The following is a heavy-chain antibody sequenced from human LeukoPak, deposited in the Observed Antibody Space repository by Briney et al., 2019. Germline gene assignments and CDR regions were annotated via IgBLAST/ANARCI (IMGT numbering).Heavy chain of an antibody. CDR3: AKNPFTIILVAPSDY. J-gene: IGHJ4*02. CDR1: GFTFSSYS. Sequence: SGGCLRLSCAASGFTFSSYSMNWVRQAPGKGLEWVSSISSSSSYIYYADSVKGRFTISRDNAKNSLYLQMNSLRAEDTAVYYYAKNPFTIILVAPSDYWGQGTLVTVSS. V-gene: IGHV3-21*01. CDR2: ISSSSSYI. D-gene: IGHD3-22*01.